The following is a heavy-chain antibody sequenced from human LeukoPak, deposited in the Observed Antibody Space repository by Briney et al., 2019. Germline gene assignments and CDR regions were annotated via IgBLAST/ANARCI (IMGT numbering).Heavy chain of an antibody. Sequence: GGSLRLSCTTSGLTFNKYAMAWVRQAPGKGLEWVSYISSSGSTIYYADSVKGRFTISRDNAKNSLYLQMNSLRAEDTAVYYCARGGADTGKRSIAAAVNIWGQGTMVTVSS. V-gene: IGHV3-48*03. D-gene: IGHD6-13*01. J-gene: IGHJ3*02. CDR2: ISSSGSTI. CDR3: ARGGADTGKRSIAAAVNI. CDR1: GLTFNKYA.